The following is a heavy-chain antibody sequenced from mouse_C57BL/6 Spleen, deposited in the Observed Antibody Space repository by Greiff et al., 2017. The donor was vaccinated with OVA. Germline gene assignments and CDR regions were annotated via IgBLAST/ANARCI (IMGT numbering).Heavy chain of an antibody. CDR1: GFTFSSYT. CDR2: ISGGGGNT. CDR3: ARRGDYGYAMDY. V-gene: IGHV5-9*01. J-gene: IGHJ4*01. Sequence: DVMLVESGGGLVKPGGSLKLSCAASGFTFSSYTMSWVRQTPEKRLEWVATISGGGGNTYYPDSVKGRFTISRDNAKNTLYLQMSSLRSEDTALYYCARRGDYGYAMDYWGQGTSVTVSS. D-gene: IGHD2-4*01.